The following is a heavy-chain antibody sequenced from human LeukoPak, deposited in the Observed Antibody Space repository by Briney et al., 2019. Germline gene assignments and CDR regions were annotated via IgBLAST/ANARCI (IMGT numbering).Heavy chain of an antibody. CDR1: GGSISSYY. CDR3: AKDRDGWTWFDY. D-gene: IGHD3-10*01. CDR2: IYYSGST. V-gene: IGHV4-59*01. Sequence: SETLSLTCTVSGGSISSYYWSWIRQPPGKGLEWIGYIYYSGSTNYNPSLKSRVTISVDTSKNQFSLKLSSVTAADTAVYYCAKDRDGWTWFDYWGQGTLVTVSS. J-gene: IGHJ4*02.